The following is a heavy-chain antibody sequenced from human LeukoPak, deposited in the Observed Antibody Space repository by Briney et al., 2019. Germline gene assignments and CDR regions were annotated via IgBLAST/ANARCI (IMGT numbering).Heavy chain of an antibody. D-gene: IGHD3-22*01. CDR1: LYTFTGYY. J-gene: IGHJ4*02. Sequence: SVTVSYKASLYTFTGYYMHWVRQAPGQGREWMGWINPNSGGTNYAQKLQGRVTMTSDTSISTAYMELSRLRSDDAAVYYCARVGYYYDSSGYYAYWGQGTLVTVSS. CDR2: INPNSGGT. CDR3: ARVGYYYDSSGYYAY. V-gene: IGHV1-2*02.